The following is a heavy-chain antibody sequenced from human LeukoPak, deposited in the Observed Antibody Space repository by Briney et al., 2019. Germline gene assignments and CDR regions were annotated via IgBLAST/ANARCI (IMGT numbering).Heavy chain of an antibody. CDR3: ASYRSELTRPFDY. CDR2: ISYDGSNK. J-gene: IGHJ4*02. Sequence: PGGSLRLSCAASGFTFSSYAMHWVRQAPGKGLEWVAVISYDGSNKYYADPVKGRFTISRDNSKNTLYLQMNSLRAEDTAVYYCASYRSELTRPFDYWGQGTLVTVSS. CDR1: GFTFSSYA. D-gene: IGHD1-14*01. V-gene: IGHV3-30-3*01.